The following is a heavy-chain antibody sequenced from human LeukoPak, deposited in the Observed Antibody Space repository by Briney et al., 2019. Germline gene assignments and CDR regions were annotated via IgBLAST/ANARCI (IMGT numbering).Heavy chain of an antibody. J-gene: IGHJ4*02. D-gene: IGHD6-13*01. CDR2: IYYSGRT. V-gene: IGHV4-39*01. Sequence: PSETLSLTCTVSGGSISSNRYCWGWIRQHPGKGLEWIGSIYYSGRTYYNPSLKSRVTISVDTPKTQFSLKLNSVTAADTAVYYCARLLVGAADTFDSWGQGTLVAVSS. CDR1: GGSISSNRYC. CDR3: ARLLVGAADTFDS.